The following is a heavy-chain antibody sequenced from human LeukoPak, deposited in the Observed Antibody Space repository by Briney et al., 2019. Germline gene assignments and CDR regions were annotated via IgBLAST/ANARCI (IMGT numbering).Heavy chain of an antibody. CDR3: AKDTLMGGGGYFDY. D-gene: IGHD3-16*01. V-gene: IGHV3-23*01. J-gene: IGHJ4*02. CDR2: LSGSGITT. Sequence: GGSLRLSCAASGFTFSNSAMSWVRQAPGKGLEWVSTLSGSGITTYYADSVKGRFTISRDNSKNKLYLQMNSLRAEDTAVYYCAKDTLMGGGGYFDYWGQGTLVTVSS. CDR1: GFTFSNSA.